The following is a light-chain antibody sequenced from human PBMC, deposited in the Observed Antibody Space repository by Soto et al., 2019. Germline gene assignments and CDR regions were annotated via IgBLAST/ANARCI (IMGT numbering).Light chain of an antibody. CDR2: AAS. CDR3: QQLNSYPLP. CDR1: QGIRSY. V-gene: IGKV1-9*01. J-gene: IGKJ4*01. Sequence: IQLIQSPSSLSASVGDRVTITCRASQGIRSYVAWYQQRPGKAPKLLIYAASTLQSGVPSRFMGSGSGTDFTLTISSLQPEDFATYYCQQLNSYPLPFGGGTKVDIK.